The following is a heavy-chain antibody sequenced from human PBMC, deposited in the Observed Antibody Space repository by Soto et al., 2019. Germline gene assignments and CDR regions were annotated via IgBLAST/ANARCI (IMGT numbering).Heavy chain of an antibody. CDR2: ISYDGSNK. D-gene: IGHD2-15*01. Sequence: QVQLVESGGGVVHPGRSLRLSCAASGFTFSSYGMHWVRQAPGKGLEWVAVISYDGSNKYYADSVKGRFTISRDNSKNTLYRQKHSLRAEDTAVYYCAKECEDYSKEWVYYYGMDVWVQGTTVTVSS. J-gene: IGHJ6*02. V-gene: IGHV3-30*18. CDR3: AKECEDYSKEWVYYYGMDV. CDR1: GFTFSSYG.